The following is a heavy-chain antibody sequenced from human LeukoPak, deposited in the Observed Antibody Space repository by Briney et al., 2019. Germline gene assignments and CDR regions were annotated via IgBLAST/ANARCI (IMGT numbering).Heavy chain of an antibody. CDR2: IYYSGST. Sequence: SETLSLTCTVSGGSISSSSYYWGWIRQPPGKGLEWIGSIYYSGSTYYNPSLKSRVTISVDTSKNQFSLKLSSVTAADTAVYYCARVGYDGLYWGQGTLVTVSS. D-gene: IGHD5-12*01. V-gene: IGHV4-39*07. CDR3: ARVGYDGLY. CDR1: GGSISSSSYY. J-gene: IGHJ4*02.